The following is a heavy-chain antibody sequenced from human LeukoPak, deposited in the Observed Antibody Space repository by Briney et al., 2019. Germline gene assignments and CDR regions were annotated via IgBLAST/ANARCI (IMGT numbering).Heavy chain of an antibody. J-gene: IGHJ5*02. CDR1: GGSISSGGYS. Sequence: PSQTLSLTCTVSGGSISSGGYSWSWIRQHPGKGLEWIGYIYYSGSTYYNPSLKSRVTISVDTSKNQFSLKLSSVTAADTAVYYCARGRWVAAAGTPTNWFDPWGQGTLVTVSS. V-gene: IGHV4-31*03. D-gene: IGHD6-13*01. CDR3: ARGRWVAAAGTPTNWFDP. CDR2: IYYSGST.